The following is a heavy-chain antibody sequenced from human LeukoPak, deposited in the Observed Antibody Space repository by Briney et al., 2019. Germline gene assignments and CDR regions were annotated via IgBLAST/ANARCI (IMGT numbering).Heavy chain of an antibody. V-gene: IGHV4-34*01. Sequence: PETLSLTCAVYGGSFSGYYWSWIRQPPGKGLEWIGEINHSGSTNYNPSLKSRVTISVDTSKNQFSLKLSSVTAADTTVYYCARNLGYCSGGSCLFVPWGQGTLVTVSS. D-gene: IGHD2-15*01. J-gene: IGHJ5*02. CDR3: ARNLGYCSGGSCLFVP. CDR2: INHSGST. CDR1: GGSFSGYY.